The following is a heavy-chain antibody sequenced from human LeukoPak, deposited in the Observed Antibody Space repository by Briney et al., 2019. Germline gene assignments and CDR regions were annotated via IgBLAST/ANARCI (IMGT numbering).Heavy chain of an antibody. CDR3: AKDRGVAFGGGGSFWFDP. CDR2: IRYDGSNK. Sequence: GGSLRLSCAASGFTFSSYGMHWVRQAPGKGLEWVAFIRYDGSNKYYADSVKGRFTISRDNSKNTLYLQMNSLRAEDTAVYYCAKDRGVAFGGGGSFWFDPWGQGTLVTVSS. V-gene: IGHV3-30*02. J-gene: IGHJ5*02. D-gene: IGHD3-10*01. CDR1: GFTFSSYG.